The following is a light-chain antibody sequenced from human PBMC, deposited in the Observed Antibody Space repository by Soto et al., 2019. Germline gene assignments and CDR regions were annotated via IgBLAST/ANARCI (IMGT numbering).Light chain of an antibody. CDR3: QQYGSYSSFT. V-gene: IGKV1-5*01. CDR2: DAS. J-gene: IGKJ2*01. CDR1: QSISSW. Sequence: DIQMTQSPSTLSASVGDRVTITCRASQSISSWLAWYQQKPGKAPNVLIYDASSLESGVPSRFSGSGSGTELTLTISSLQPDDSATYYCQQYGSYSSFTFGQGTKLEIK.